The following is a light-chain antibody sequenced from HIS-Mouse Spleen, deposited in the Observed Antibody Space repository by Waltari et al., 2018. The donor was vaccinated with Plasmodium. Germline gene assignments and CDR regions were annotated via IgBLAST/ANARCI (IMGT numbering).Light chain of an antibody. V-gene: IGLV3-10*01. Sequence: SSELTQPPSVSVSPGHTARITCSGDPLPNKYAYWYQQKSGQAPVLVIYEDSKRPSGIPERFSGSSSGTMATLTISGAQVEDEADYYCYSTDSSGNHRVFGGGTKLTVL. CDR3: YSTDSSGNHRV. CDR1: PLPNKY. CDR2: EDS. J-gene: IGLJ3*02.